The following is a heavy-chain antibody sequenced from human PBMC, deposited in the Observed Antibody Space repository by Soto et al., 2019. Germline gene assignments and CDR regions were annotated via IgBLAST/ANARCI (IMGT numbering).Heavy chain of an antibody. J-gene: IGHJ4*02. CDR2: IYWNDDK. Sequence: CTFWWSSLRKREKGVGWIRQPPGKALEWLALIYWNDDKRYSPSLKSRLTITKDTSKNQVVLTMTNMDPVDTATYYCARPGIAAAVSFGFWGQGPLGTVSS. V-gene: IGHV2-5*01. D-gene: IGHD6-13*01. CDR1: WSSLRKREKG. CDR3: ARPGIAAAVSFGF.